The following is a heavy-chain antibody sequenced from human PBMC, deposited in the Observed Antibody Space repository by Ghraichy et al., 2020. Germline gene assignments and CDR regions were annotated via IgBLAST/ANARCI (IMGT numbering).Heavy chain of an antibody. CDR1: GGSISSYY. Sequence: ESLNISCTVSGGSISSYYWSWIRQPPGKGLEWIGYIYYSGSTNYNPSLKSRVTISVDTSKNQFSLKLSSVTAADTAVYYCARAESGSGGFDYWGQGTLVTVSS. CDR3: ARAESGSGGFDY. V-gene: IGHV4-59*01. J-gene: IGHJ4*02. D-gene: IGHD3-10*01. CDR2: IYYSGST.